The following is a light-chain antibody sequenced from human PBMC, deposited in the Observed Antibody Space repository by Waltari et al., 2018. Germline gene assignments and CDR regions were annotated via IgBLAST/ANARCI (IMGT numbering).Light chain of an antibody. CDR3: ASWDDSLNVWI. V-gene: IGLV1-44*01. Sequence: QSVLTQPPSASGTPGQRVTISCSGSTSHIGSTIVNWYQQRPGAAPKLLIYGYNQRPSGVPDRFSASKSDTSASLAISGLQSDDEADYHCASWDDSLNVWIFGGGTRVTVL. J-gene: IGLJ2*01. CDR2: GYN. CDR1: TSHIGSTI.